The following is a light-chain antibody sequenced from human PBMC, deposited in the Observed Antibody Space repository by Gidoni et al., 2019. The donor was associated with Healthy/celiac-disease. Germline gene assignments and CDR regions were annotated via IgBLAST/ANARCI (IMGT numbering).Light chain of an antibody. J-gene: IGKJ1*01. CDR1: QSLLHSNGYNY. Sequence: DIVMTQSPLSLPVTPGEPAPTPCRSSQSLLHSNGYNYLGWYLQKPGQSPQLLIYLGSNRASGVPDRFSGSGSGTDFTLKISRVEAEDVGVYYCMQALQTWTFGQGTKVEIK. CDR2: LGS. CDR3: MQALQTWT. V-gene: IGKV2-28*01.